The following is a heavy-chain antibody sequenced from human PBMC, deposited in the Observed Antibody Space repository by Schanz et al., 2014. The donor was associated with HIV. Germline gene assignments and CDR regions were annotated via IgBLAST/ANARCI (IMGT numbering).Heavy chain of an antibody. CDR2: VYSGGSS. CDR1: GDSISNYY. Sequence: QVQLQESGPGLVKPSETLSLTCNVSGDSISNYYWTWIRQPAGRGLEWIGRVYSGGSSNYNPSLRSRVPMSVDTSKNQFSLRLSSVTATDTAIYYCARGVNLFFFFDYWGQGTQVTVSS. CDR3: ARGVNLFFFFDY. D-gene: IGHD3-3*01. J-gene: IGHJ4*02. V-gene: IGHV4-4*07.